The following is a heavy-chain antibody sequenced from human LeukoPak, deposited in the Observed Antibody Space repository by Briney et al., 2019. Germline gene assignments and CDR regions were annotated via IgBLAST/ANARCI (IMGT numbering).Heavy chain of an antibody. CDR2: ISGGGGST. D-gene: IGHD3-22*01. V-gene: IGHV3-43*02. CDR1: GFTFYDYA. J-gene: IGHJ3*02. Sequence: PGGSLRLSCAASGFTFYDYAMHWVRQAPGKGLEWVPLISGGGGSTYYADSVKRRFTISSDNSKNSLYLQMNSLRTEDTALYYCAKENLVSRGYYDSSGSAFDIWGQGTMVTVSS. CDR3: AKENLVSRGYYDSSGSAFDI.